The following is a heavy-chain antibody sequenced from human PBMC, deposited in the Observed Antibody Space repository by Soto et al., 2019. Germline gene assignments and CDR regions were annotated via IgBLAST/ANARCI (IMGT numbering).Heavy chain of an antibody. CDR1: GGTFSSYA. J-gene: IGHJ6*02. Sequence: QVQLVQSGAEVKKPGSSVKVSCKASGGTFSSYAISWVRQAPGQGLEWMGGIIPIFGTADYSQKFQGRVTITADESTSTAYVELSSLRSEDTAVYYCAKNTENYYYGMDVWGQGTTVTVSS. V-gene: IGHV1-69*12. CDR3: AKNTENYYYGMDV. CDR2: IIPIFGTA.